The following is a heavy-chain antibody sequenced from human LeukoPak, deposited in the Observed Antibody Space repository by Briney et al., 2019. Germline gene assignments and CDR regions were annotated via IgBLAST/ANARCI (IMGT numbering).Heavy chain of an antibody. CDR1: GGTFSSYA. J-gene: IGHJ4*02. V-gene: IGHV1-69*13. Sequence: VASVKVSCKASGGTFSSYAISWVRQAPGQGLEWMGGIIPIFGTANYAQKFQGRVTITADESTSTAYMELSSLRSEDTAVYYCARGGGDFCSGYFDYWGQGTLVTVSS. CDR2: IIPIFGTA. CDR3: ARGGGDFCSGYFDY. D-gene: IGHD3-3*01.